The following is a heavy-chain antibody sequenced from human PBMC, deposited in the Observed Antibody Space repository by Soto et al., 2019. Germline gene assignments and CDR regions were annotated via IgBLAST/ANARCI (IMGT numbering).Heavy chain of an antibody. D-gene: IGHD1-1*01. V-gene: IGHV3-23*01. CDR3: ANEELGRQGSGFDY. CDR1: GFTFSSYA. Sequence: EVQLLESGGGLVQPGGSLRLSCAASGFTFSSYAMSWVRQAPGKGLEWVSGIRGSGGSTYYADSVKGRFTMSKDNSKNTPKLQMNSLRAENTAVYYCANEELGRQGSGFDYWGQGTLVTVSS. J-gene: IGHJ4*02. CDR2: IRGSGGST.